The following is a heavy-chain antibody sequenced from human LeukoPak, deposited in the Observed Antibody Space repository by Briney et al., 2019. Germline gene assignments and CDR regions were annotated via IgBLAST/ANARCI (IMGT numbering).Heavy chain of an antibody. CDR3: ASSWHYGSGSPFDY. CDR1: GFTFSSYA. D-gene: IGHD3-10*01. V-gene: IGHV3-30-3*01. J-gene: IGHJ4*02. Sequence: GGSLRLPCAASGFTFSSYAMHWVRQAPGKGLEWVAVISYDGSNKYYADSVKGRFTISRDNSKNTLYLQMNSLRAEDTAVYYCASSWHYGSGSPFDYWGQGTLVTVSS. CDR2: ISYDGSNK.